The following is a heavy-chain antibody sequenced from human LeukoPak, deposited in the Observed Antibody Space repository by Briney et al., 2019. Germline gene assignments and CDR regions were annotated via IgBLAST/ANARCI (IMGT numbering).Heavy chain of an antibody. CDR1: GFTFNNYA. CDR2: ITGSGGNT. V-gene: IGHV3-23*01. J-gene: IGHJ4*02. D-gene: IGHD5-12*01. CDR3: ARHHSVSSGYRVSY. Sequence: PGGSLRLSCAASGFTFNNYAMTWVRQAPGKGLEWVSSITGSGGNTYYAYSVKGRFTISRDNSENTLYLQMSSLTVEDTAVYYCARHHSVSSGYRVSYWGQGTLATVSS.